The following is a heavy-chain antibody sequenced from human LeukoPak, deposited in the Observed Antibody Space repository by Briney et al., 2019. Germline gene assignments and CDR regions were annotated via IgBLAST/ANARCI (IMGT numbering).Heavy chain of an antibody. D-gene: IGHD1-7*01. V-gene: IGHV1-46*01. CDR1: GYTFTNYY. Sequence: ASVKVSCKASGYTFTNYYMHWVRQAPGQGLECMGIINPSGGSTSYAQKFQGRVTMTRDTSTSAVYMELSSLRSEDTAVYYCARAGSITGTAVNAFDIWGQGTMVTVSS. CDR2: INPSGGST. CDR3: ARAGSITGTAVNAFDI. J-gene: IGHJ3*02.